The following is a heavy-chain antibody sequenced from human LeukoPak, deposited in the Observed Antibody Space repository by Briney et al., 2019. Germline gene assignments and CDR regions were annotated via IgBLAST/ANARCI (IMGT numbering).Heavy chain of an antibody. Sequence: GGSLRLSCTASGFTFRNYWMSWVRQAPGKGLEWVANIKQDGSEKHYVDSVKGRFTISRDNAKNSLYLQMNSLRTEDTALYYCVREKYCTPTDCLHGRFYFNCWGQGTLVTVSS. CDR1: GFTFRNYW. CDR3: VREKYCTPTDCLHGRFYFNC. J-gene: IGHJ4*02. V-gene: IGHV3-7*01. D-gene: IGHD2-8*01. CDR2: IKQDGSEK.